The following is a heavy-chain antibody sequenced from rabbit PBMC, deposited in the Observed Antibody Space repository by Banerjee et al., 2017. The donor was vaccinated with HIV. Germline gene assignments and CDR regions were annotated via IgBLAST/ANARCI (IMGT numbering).Heavy chain of an antibody. Sequence: QEQLEESGGDLVKPEGSLTLTCTASGIDFSTNAMCWVRQAPGKGLEWIACIYARSGNTYYASWAKGRFTISKASSTTVTLQMTSLTAADTATYFCARRNGYFNLWGPGTLVTVS. V-gene: IGHV1S45*01. CDR2: IYARSGNT. J-gene: IGHJ4*01. CDR1: GIDFSTNA. CDR3: ARRNGYFNL.